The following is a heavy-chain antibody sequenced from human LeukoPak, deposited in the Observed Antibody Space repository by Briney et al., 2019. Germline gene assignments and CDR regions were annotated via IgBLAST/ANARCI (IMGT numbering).Heavy chain of an antibody. D-gene: IGHD1-26*01. CDR2: IYYSGST. J-gene: IGHJ4*02. CDR3: ARTLSRWDPFDY. V-gene: IGHV4-59*01. CDR1: GGSISSYY. Sequence: SETLSLTCTVSGGSISSYYWSWIRQPPGKGLEWIGYIYYSGSTNYNPSLKSRVIISLDTSKNQFSLKLSSVTAADTAVYYCARTLSRWDPFDYWGQGTLVTVSS.